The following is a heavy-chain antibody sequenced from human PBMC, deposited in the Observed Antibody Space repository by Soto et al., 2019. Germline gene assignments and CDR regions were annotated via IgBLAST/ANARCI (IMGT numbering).Heavy chain of an antibody. CDR3: ANFRRVGATTGGN. D-gene: IGHD1-26*01. V-gene: IGHV3-23*01. CDR1: GFTFSSYA. CDR2: ISGSGGST. J-gene: IGHJ4*02. Sequence: EVQLLESGGGLVQPGGSLRLSCAASGFTFSSYAMSWVRQAPGKGLEWVSAISGSGGSTYYADSVKGRFTISRDNSKNTLYLQMNSLRAEATAVYYFANFRRVGATTGGNWGQGTLVTVSS.